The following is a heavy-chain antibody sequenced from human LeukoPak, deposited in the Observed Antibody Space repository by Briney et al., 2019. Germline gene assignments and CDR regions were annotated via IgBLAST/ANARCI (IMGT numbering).Heavy chain of an antibody. CDR3: ARLHALGAEEFDP. D-gene: IGHD3-16*01. CDR1: GGSITGHY. J-gene: IGHJ5*02. CDR2: IHYTGST. V-gene: IGHV4-59*11. Sequence: SETLSLTCTVSGGSITGHYWSWLRQPPGKGLEWLGYIHYTGSTNYNPSLNSRITMSVDTPNNQFPLRLTSVTATDTAVYYCARLHALGAEEFDPWGQGALVTVSS.